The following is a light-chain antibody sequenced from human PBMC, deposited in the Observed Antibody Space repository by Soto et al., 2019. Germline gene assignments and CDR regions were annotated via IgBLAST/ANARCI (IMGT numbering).Light chain of an antibody. J-gene: IGKJ5*01. CDR3: QQRSNWPPIT. CDR1: QSVNSD. CDR2: DAS. V-gene: IGKV3-11*01. Sequence: EIVLTQSPGTLSLSPGERATLSCRASQSVNSDCLAWYQQKPGQAPRLLIYDASNRATGIPARFSGSGSGTDFTLTISSLEPEDFAVYYCQQRSNWPPITFGQGTRLEIK.